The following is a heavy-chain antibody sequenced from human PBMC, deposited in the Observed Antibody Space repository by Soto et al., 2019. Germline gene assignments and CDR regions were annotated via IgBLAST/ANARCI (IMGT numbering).Heavy chain of an antibody. V-gene: IGHV3-30-3*01. CDR1: GFTFSSYA. Sequence: LRLSCAASGFTFSSYAMHWVRQAPGKGLEWVAVISYDGSNKYYADSVKGRFTISRDNSKNTLYLQMNSLRAEDTAVYYCARGANDFWSGYYLFDYWGQGTLVTVSS. D-gene: IGHD3-3*01. J-gene: IGHJ4*02. CDR2: ISYDGSNK. CDR3: ARGANDFWSGYYLFDY.